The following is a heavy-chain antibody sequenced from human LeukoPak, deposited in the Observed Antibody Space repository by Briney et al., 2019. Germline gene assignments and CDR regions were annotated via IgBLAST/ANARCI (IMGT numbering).Heavy chain of an antibody. D-gene: IGHD6-13*01. CDR1: GYTVTSYD. J-gene: IGHJ5*02. V-gene: IGHV1-8*01. CDR3: ARGDRIAAAGTGWFDP. CDR2: MNPNSGNT. Sequence: RASVKVSCKASGYTVTSYDINWMRKATGQGLEWMGWMNPNSGNTGYAQKFQGRVTMTRNTSISTAYMELSSLRSEDTAVYYCARGDRIAAAGTGWFDPWGQGTLVTVSS.